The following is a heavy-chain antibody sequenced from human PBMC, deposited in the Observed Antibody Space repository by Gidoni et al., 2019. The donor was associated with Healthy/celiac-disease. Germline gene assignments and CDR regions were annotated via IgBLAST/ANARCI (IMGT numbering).Heavy chain of an antibody. Sequence: QVQLVESGGGVVQPGRCLSLSRAVSGFTFSSYAMHWVRQAPGKGLGWVSVISYDGSNKYYANSVKGRFTISRDNSKNTLYLQMNSLRAEDTAVYYCARAPLIDWGQGTLVTVSS. J-gene: IGHJ4*02. CDR1: GFTFSSYA. V-gene: IGHV3-30-3*01. CDR2: ISYDGSNK. CDR3: ARAPLID.